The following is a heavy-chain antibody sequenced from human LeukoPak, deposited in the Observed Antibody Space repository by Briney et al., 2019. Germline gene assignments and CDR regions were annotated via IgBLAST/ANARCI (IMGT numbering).Heavy chain of an antibody. V-gene: IGHV3-30*03. J-gene: IGHJ4*02. CDR1: GFTFSSYG. Sequence: GGSLRLSCAASGFTFSSYGMHWVRQAPGKGLEWVAVISYDGSNKYYADSVKGRFTVSRDISKNTLYLQMSSLRAEDTAVYYCARRAGGYSHPYDYWGQGVLVTVSS. CDR2: ISYDGSNK. CDR3: ARRAGGYSHPYDY. D-gene: IGHD4-23*01.